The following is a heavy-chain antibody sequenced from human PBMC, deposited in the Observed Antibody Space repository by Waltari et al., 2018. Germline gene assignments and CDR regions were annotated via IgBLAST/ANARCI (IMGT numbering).Heavy chain of an antibody. CDR2: ITSVHKTI. D-gene: IGHD3-10*01. CDR3: ARSVRGAFDV. Sequence: EVQLVESGGGLVQPGGFPRLSCEASGFNFSIYSMNWVRQATGKGLEWVSYITSVHKTIYYADSVRGRFTISGDNARGSVYLQMNSLRAEDTAVYYCARSVRGAFDVWGQGTMVTVSS. V-gene: IGHV3-48*01. J-gene: IGHJ3*01. CDR1: GFNFSIYS.